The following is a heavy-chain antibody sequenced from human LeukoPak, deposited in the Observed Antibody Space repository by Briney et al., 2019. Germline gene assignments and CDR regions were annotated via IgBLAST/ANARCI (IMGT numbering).Heavy chain of an antibody. CDR3: ARCRTPYSNYYFDD. D-gene: IGHD4-11*01. CDR1: GGSFRSNA. CDR2: VIPVFDTV. J-gene: IGHJ4*02. V-gene: IGHV1-69*13. Sequence: GASVKVSCKVSGGSFRSNAISWVRQAPGQGLEWMGGVIPVFDTVDYAQKFQGRVTITADESTITAYMELSSLRSDDMAVYFCARCRTPYSNYYFDDWGQGTLVTVSS.